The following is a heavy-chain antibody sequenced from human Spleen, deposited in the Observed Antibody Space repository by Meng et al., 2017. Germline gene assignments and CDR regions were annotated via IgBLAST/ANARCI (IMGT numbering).Heavy chain of an antibody. CDR1: DDSISSYY. J-gene: IGHJ5*02. Sequence: VQLQESGPGLVKPSETLSLTCTVSDDSISSYYWNWIRQPPGKGLEWIGFIYHNGDTNYNPSLKSRVTIPVDTSKNQFSLKLSSVTAADTAVYYCCTQQHYNWFDPWGQGTLVTVSS. CDR2: IYHNGDT. CDR3: CTQQHYNWFDP. V-gene: IGHV4-59*12. D-gene: IGHD2-8*01.